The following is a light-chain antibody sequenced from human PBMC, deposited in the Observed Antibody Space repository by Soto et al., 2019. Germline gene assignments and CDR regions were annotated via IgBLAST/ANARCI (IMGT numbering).Light chain of an antibody. CDR2: KTS. CDR1: QSISGL. CDR3: QQYENFSP. J-gene: IGKJ4*02. V-gene: IGKV1-5*03. Sequence: DIQMTQSPSTLSASVGDRVTITCRASQSISGLLAWYQQKPGKAPKLLTYKTSSLQSGVPSRFIGSGSGTEFTLTISSLQPDDFATYYCQQYENFSPFGGGTKVEIK.